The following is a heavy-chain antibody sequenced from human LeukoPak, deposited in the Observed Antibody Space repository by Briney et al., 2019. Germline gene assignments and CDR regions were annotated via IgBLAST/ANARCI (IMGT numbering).Heavy chain of an antibody. CDR3: ARAINYYGSGSDYCDY. J-gene: IGHJ4*02. D-gene: IGHD3-10*01. Sequence: GGSLRLSCAASGFTFSSYWMSWVRQAPGKGLEWVANIKPDGSEKYYVDSVKGRFTISRDNAKNSLYLQMNSLRAEDTAVYYCARAINYYGSGSDYCDYWGQGTLVTVSS. V-gene: IGHV3-7*04. CDR2: IKPDGSEK. CDR1: GFTFSSYW.